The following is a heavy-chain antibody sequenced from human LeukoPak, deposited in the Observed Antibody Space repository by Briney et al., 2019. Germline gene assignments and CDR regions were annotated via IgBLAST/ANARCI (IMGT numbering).Heavy chain of an antibody. CDR1: GASISSGDYY. CDR3: VRRGQRLNPGLYYFDY. Sequence: KPSETLSLTCTVSGASISSGDYYWGWIRQSPGKGLEWIGTIYYSGSTNYNPSLKSRVTISVDTSENQFSLRLSSVTATDTAVYYCVRRGQRLNPGLYYFDYWGRGTLVTVSS. V-gene: IGHV4-39*01. D-gene: IGHD6-25*01. J-gene: IGHJ4*02. CDR2: IYYSGST.